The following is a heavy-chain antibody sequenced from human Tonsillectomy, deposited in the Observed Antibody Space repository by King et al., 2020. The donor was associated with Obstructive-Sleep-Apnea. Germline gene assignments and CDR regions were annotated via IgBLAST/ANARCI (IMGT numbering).Heavy chain of an antibody. J-gene: IGHJ4*02. Sequence: QLVQSGAEVKKPGASVKVSCRASGYTFTSYDINWVRQATGQGLEWVGRMSPNSGNRGYSQKFQGRVTMTRNTSISPAYRELSSLRSEDTAVYYCSSTVVTLGAPDDYWGQGTLVTVSS. CDR3: SSTVVTLGAPDDY. D-gene: IGHD4-23*01. CDR2: MSPNSGNR. V-gene: IGHV1-8*01. CDR1: GYTFTSYD.